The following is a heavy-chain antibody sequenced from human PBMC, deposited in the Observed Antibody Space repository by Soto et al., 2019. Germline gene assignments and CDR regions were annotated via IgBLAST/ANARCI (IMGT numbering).Heavy chain of an antibody. CDR1: GFTFSSYA. J-gene: IGHJ4*02. CDR2: ISYDGSNK. V-gene: IGHV3-30-3*01. D-gene: IGHD3-3*01. Sequence: QVQLVESGGGVVQPGRSLRLSCGASGFTFSSYAMHWVRQAPGKGLEWVAVISYDGSNKYYADSVKGRFTISRDNSKNTLYLQMNSLRAEDTAVYYCARDPIKGGYYDFCLDYWGQGTLVTVSS. CDR3: ARDPIKGGYYDFCLDY.